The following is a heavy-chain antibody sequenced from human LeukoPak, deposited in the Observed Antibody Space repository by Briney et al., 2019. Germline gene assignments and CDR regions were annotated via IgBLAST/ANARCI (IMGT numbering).Heavy chain of an antibody. J-gene: IGHJ4*02. D-gene: IGHD2-2*01. V-gene: IGHV3-48*02. Sequence: QSGGSLRLSCAASGFTFSSYSMNWVRQAPGKGLEWVSYISSSSGLIYYADSVKGRFTISRDNAKNSLYLQMNSLRYEDTAVYFCARYHYAYDYWGQGTLVTVSS. CDR1: GFTFSSYS. CDR3: ARYHYAYDY. CDR2: ISSSSGLI.